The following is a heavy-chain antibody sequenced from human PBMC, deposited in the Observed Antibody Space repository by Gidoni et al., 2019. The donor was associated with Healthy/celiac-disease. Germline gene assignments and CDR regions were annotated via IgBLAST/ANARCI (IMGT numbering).Heavy chain of an antibody. Sequence: EVQLVESWGGLVQPGRSLRLSCSASGFTFDDYAMHWVRHAPGKGLEWVAGISWNSGSIGYSYSVKGRFSISRDNAKNSMYLQMNSLRAEDTALYYCAKESADQWELHCFDPGGQGTLVTVSS. CDR1: GFTFDDYA. D-gene: IGHD1-26*01. J-gene: IGHJ5*01. V-gene: IGHV3-9*01. CDR2: ISWNSGSI. CDR3: AKESADQWELHCFDP.